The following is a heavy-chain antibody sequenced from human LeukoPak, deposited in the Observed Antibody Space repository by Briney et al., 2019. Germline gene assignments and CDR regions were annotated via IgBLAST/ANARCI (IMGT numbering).Heavy chain of an antibody. J-gene: IGHJ6*03. CDR1: GGSISSYY. CDR2: IYYSGST. D-gene: IGHD3-10*01. Sequence: SETLSLTCTVSGGSISSYYWSWIRQPPGKGLVWIGYIYYSGSTNYNPSLKSRVTISVDTSKNQFSLKLSSVTAADTAVYYCARDRITMVRGVIIGYMDVWGKGTTVTISS. V-gene: IGHV4-59*01. CDR3: ARDRITMVRGVIIGYMDV.